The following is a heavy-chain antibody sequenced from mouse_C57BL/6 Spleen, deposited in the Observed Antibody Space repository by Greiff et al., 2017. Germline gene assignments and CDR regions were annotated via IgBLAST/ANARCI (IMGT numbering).Heavy chain of an antibody. Sequence: EVQVVESGGGLVKPGGSLKFSCAASGFTFTDYGMHWVRQGPGKGLEWVALISPGSGTTYYDDKLKGRVTITGDKASNTVYLQLTSLRSEDPALYYCARALFYYFDDWGQGTTLTVSS. CDR1: GFTFTDYG. CDR2: ISPGSGTT. V-gene: IGHV5-17*01. J-gene: IGHJ2*01. D-gene: IGHD1-3*01. CDR3: ARALFYYFDD.